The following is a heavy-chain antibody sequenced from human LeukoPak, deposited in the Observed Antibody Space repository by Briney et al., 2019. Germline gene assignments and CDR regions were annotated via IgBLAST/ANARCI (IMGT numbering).Heavy chain of an antibody. D-gene: IGHD3-10*01. CDR2: INSDGSTT. CDR1: GFTLSPYW. CDR3: ARGRKAGVDNYYYMDV. J-gene: IGHJ6*03. Sequence: GGSLRLSCAASGFTLSPYWMHWVRQAPGKGLLWVSRINSDGSTTDYADSVQGRFTNSRDNAKNTLYLQMNSLRAEDTAVYYCARGRKAGVDNYYYMDVWGKGTTVTVSS. V-gene: IGHV3-74*01.